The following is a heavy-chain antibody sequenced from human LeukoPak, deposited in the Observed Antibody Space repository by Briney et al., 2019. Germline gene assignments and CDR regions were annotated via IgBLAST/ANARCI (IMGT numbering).Heavy chain of an antibody. D-gene: IGHD1-26*01. V-gene: IGHV3-66*02. CDR3: AREHSGSYYYFDY. J-gene: IGHJ4*02. CDR2: IYSGGST. Sequence: GGSLRLSCAASGLTVSSNYMSWVRQAPGKGLEWVSVIYSGGSTYYADSVKGRFTISRDNSNNTLYLQMNSLRAEDTAVYYCAREHSGSYYYFDYWGQGTLVSVSS. CDR1: GLTVSSNY.